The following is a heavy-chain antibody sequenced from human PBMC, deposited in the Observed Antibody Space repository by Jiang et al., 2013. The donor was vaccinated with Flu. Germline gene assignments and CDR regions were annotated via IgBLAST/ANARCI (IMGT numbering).Heavy chain of an antibody. CDR2: INTNTGNP. J-gene: IGHJ6*02. D-gene: IGHD3-3*01. Sequence: PGQGLEWMGWINTNTGNPTYAQGFTGRFVFSLDTSVSTAYLQICSLKAEDTAVYYCARDSSYYDFWSGYYFSSGYYYYGMDVWGQGTTVTVSS. V-gene: IGHV7-4-1*01. CDR3: ARDSSYYDFWSGYYFSSGYYYYGMDV.